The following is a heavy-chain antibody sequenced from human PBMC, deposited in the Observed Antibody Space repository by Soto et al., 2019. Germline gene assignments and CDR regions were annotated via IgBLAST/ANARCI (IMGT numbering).Heavy chain of an antibody. V-gene: IGHV4-30-2*01. CDR3: ARGLLRGLFDY. J-gene: IGHJ4*02. CDR1: AGSLSSGGYS. Sequence: SQSMSLAGALSAGSLSSGGYSWSWIRQPPGKGLEWIGYIYHSGSTYYNPYRKRRVTISVDRSKNQFSLKLSSVTAADTSVYYCARGLLRGLFDYWGQGTLVTVSS. D-gene: IGHD2-15*01. CDR2: IYHSGST.